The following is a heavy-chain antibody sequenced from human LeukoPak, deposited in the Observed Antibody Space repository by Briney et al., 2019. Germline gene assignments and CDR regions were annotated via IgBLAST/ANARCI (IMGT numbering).Heavy chain of an antibody. J-gene: IGHJ2*01. D-gene: IGHD1-7*01. CDR3: ARRELSYWYFDL. Sequence: SETLSLTCTVSGGSVSSSTYYWGWIRQPPGKGLEWIGSIYYSGSTYYNPSLKSRVTISVDTSKNQFSLKLNSVTAADTAVYYCARRELSYWYFDLWGRGTLVTVSS. CDR1: GGSVSSSTYY. CDR2: IYYSGST. V-gene: IGHV4-39*01.